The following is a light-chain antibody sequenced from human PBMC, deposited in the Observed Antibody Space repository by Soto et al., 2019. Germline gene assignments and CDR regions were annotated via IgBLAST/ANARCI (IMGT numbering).Light chain of an antibody. CDR2: GAS. J-gene: IGKJ4*01. V-gene: IGKV3D-15*01. CDR3: QQYENWRAHT. Sequence: EIVMTQSPATLSVSPGERATLSCRASQSVSSNLAWYQQKPGQAPRLLIYGASTRATGIPARFSGSGSGTEFTITISSPQSEDFALYYCQQYENWRAHTFGGRTKVEIK. CDR1: QSVSSN.